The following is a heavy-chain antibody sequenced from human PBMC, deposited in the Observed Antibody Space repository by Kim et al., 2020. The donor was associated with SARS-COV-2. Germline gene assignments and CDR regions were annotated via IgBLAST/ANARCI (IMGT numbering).Heavy chain of an antibody. CDR2: ISSSSSTI. D-gene: IGHD5-12*01. Sequence: GGSLRLSCAASGFTFSSYSMNWVRQAPGKGLEWVSYISSSSSTIYYADSVKGRFTISRDNAKNSLYLQMNSLRDEDTAVYYCARDDTRELSGYSGYDSVIFYYYYGMDVWGQGTTVTVSS. CDR3: ARDDTRELSGYSGYDSVIFYYYYGMDV. J-gene: IGHJ6*02. CDR1: GFTFSSYS. V-gene: IGHV3-48*02.